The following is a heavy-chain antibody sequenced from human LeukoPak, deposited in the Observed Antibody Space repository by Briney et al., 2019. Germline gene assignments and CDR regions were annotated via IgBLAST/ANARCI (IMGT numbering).Heavy chain of an antibody. CDR2: IYTSGST. CDR3: ARGFTRFVRTRMYYYDSSGYYYDY. CDR1: GGSISSYY. V-gene: IGHV4-4*07. J-gene: IGHJ4*02. D-gene: IGHD3-22*01. Sequence: PSETLSLTCTVSGGSISSYYWSWIRQPAGKGLEWIGRIYTSGSTNYNPSLKSRVTMSVDTSKNQFSLKLSSVTAADTAVYYCARGFTRFVRTRMYYYDSSGYYYDYWGQGTLVTVSS.